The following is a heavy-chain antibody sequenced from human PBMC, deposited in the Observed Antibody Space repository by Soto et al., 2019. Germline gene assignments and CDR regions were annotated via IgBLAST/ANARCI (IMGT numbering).Heavy chain of an antibody. V-gene: IGHV3-33*01. CDR3: ARADYDSSGYYYVDY. CDR1: GFTFSSYG. CDR2: IWYDGSNK. D-gene: IGHD3-22*01. Sequence: QVQLVESGGGVVQPGRSLRLSCAASGFTFSSYGMHWVRQAPGKGLEWVAVIWYDGSNKYYADSLKGRFTISRDNSKKTLYLQVTSLSAEDTAVYFCARADYDSSGYYYVDYWGQGTLVTVSS. J-gene: IGHJ4*02.